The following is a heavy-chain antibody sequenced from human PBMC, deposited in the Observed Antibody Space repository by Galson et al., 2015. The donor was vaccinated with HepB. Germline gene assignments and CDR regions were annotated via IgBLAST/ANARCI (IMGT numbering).Heavy chain of an antibody. D-gene: IGHD3-22*01. J-gene: IGHJ4*02. Sequence: SCKASGYTFTSYDINWVRQATGQGLEWMGWMNPNSGNTGYAQKFQGRVTMTRSTSISTAYMELSSLRSDDTAVYYCASGDSSGYYPAWGQGTLVTVSS. CDR1: GYTFTSYD. CDR2: MNPNSGNT. CDR3: ASGDSSGYYPA. V-gene: IGHV1-8*01.